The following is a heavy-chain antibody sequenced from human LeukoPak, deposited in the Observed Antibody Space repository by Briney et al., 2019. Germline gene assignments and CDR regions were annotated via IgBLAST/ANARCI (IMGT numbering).Heavy chain of an antibody. CDR3: ARGRKGVTTVTRRNYYGMDV. CDR1: GGSFSGYY. V-gene: IGHV4-34*01. D-gene: IGHD4-17*01. CDR2: INHSGST. J-gene: IGHJ6*02. Sequence: SETLSLTCAVYGGSFSGYYWSWIRQPPGKGLEWIGEINHSGSTNYNPSLKSRVTISVDTSKNQFSLKLSSVTAADTAVYYCARGRKGVTTVTRRNYYGMDVWGQGTTVTVSS.